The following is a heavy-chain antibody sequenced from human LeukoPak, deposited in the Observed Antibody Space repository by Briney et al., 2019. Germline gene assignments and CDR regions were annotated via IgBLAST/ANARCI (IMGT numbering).Heavy chain of an antibody. CDR2: INPSGGST. Sequence: ASVKVSCKASGYTFTSYYMHWARQAPGQGLEWMGIINPSGGSTSYAQKFQGRVTMTRDTPTSTVYMELSSLRSEDTAVYYCARDTAGGGATDYWGQGTLVTVSS. D-gene: IGHD1-26*01. CDR3: ARDTAGGGATDY. V-gene: IGHV1-46*01. J-gene: IGHJ4*02. CDR1: GYTFTSYY.